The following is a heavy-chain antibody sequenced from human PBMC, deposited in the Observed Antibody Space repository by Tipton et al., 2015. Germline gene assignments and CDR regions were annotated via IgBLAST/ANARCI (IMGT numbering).Heavy chain of an antibody. CDR2: IYYSGST. CDR3: ARDLEHGMDV. D-gene: IGHD5-24*01. Sequence: TLSLTCTVSGGSVSSSSYYWSWIRQPPGKGLEWIGYIYYSGSTHYNPSLKSRVSISLDTSKNHFSLSLTSVTAADTAIYYCARDLEHGMDVWGQGTTVTVSS. J-gene: IGHJ6*02. CDR1: GGSVSSSSYY. V-gene: IGHV4-61*03.